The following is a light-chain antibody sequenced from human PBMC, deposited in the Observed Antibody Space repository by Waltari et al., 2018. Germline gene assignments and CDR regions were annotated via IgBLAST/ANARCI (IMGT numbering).Light chain of an antibody. J-gene: IGLJ3*02. CDR3: AAWDDSLGGWV. V-gene: IGLV1-44*01. CDR1: GFNIGDNA. CDR2: FDN. Sequence: QSVVTQPPSASGTLGQRVTMSCSGSGFNIGDNAVTWYQQFPGSAPKLLIYFDNQRPSGVPDRFSGSKFGTSASLASSGLQSEDEADYYCAAWDDSLGGWVFGGGTKLTVL.